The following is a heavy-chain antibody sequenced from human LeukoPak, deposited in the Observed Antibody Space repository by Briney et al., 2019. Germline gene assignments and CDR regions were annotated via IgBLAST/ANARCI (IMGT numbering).Heavy chain of an antibody. V-gene: IGHV3-23*01. J-gene: IGHJ4*02. CDR1: GFTFTSYA. D-gene: IGHD6-13*01. CDR3: AGRAWYSSSWYGDY. Sequence: VGSLRLSCAASGFTFTSYAMSWVRQAPGHGLEWVSAISGSGGSTYYADSVEGRFTISRDNSKNTLYLQMNSLRAEDTAVYYCAGRAWYSSSWYGDYWGQGTLVTVSS. CDR2: ISGSGGST.